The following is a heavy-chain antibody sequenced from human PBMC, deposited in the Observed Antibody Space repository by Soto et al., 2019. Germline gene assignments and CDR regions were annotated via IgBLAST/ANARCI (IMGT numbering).Heavy chain of an antibody. J-gene: IGHJ4*02. CDR2: INEDGRST. Sequence: EVQLVESGGGLVQPGGSLRLSCAVSGISLSAYWMHWVRQVPGKGLEWIARINEDGRSTSYMDSVKGRFTISRDNARDTLYLQMNSLRLEDTAVYYCARGWVERLPRQPPSDYWGQGTLVTVSS. D-gene: IGHD3-3*01. CDR1: GISLSAYW. CDR3: ARGWVERLPRQPPSDY. V-gene: IGHV3-74*01.